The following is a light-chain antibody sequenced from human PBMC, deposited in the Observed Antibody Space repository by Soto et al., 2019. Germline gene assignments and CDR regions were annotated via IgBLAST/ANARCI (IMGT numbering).Light chain of an antibody. Sequence: QSALTQPRSVSGSPGQSVTISCTGTTSDVGNYKYVSWYQQHPGKAPKVIIYDVNKRPSGVPDRFSGSKSDNTTSLTISGLQAEDEGEYYCCSYAGSFSLLFGGGTQLTVL. CDR1: TSDVGNYKY. V-gene: IGLV2-11*01. CDR2: DVN. J-gene: IGLJ2*01. CDR3: CSYAGSFSLL.